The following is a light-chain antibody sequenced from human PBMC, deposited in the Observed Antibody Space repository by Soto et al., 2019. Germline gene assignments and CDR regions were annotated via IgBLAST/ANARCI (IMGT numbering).Light chain of an antibody. CDR3: QHYGTSAL. CDR2: DTS. CDR1: QSVSSSY. Sequence: EIVLTQSPGTLSLSPGERATLSCRASQSVSSSYLAWYQQKPGQAPRLLIYDTSDRATGIPARFSASGSGTDFTLTISRLEPEDFAVDYCQHYGTSALFGPGTKVFIK. V-gene: IGKV3-20*01. J-gene: IGKJ3*01.